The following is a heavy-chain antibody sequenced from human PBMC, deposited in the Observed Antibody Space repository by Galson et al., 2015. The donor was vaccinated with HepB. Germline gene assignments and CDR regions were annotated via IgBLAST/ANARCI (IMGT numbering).Heavy chain of an antibody. J-gene: IGHJ4*02. Sequence: ETLSLTCTVSGGSISSSSYYWGWIRQPPGKGPEWIGNIYYTGSTYYSPSLKSRVTISVDTSKHQFSLKLSSVTVADTAIYYCARDHWPLHFDYWGQGTLVTVSS. CDR2: IYYTGST. CDR3: ARDHWPLHFDY. D-gene: IGHD1-1*01. V-gene: IGHV4-39*07. CDR1: GGSISSSSYY.